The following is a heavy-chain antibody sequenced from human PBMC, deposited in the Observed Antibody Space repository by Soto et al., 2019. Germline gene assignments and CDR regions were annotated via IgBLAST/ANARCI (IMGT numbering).Heavy chain of an antibody. CDR1: GYTFTSYH. J-gene: IGHJ4*02. Sequence: QVQLVQSGAEVKKPGASVKVSCKASGYTFTSYHITWVRQAPGQGLEWMGWISAYNGNTNYAQQLQGRVTMTTDTATSTADMELRSLRSDDTAVDYCARDSPPPREWGQGTLVTVSS. CDR3: ARDSPPPRE. CDR2: ISAYNGNT. V-gene: IGHV1-18*01.